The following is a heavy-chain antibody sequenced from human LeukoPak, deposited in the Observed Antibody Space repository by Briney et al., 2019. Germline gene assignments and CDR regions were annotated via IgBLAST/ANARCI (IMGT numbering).Heavy chain of an antibody. CDR2: IIPIFGTA. Sequence: ASVKVSCKASGGTFSSYAISWVRQAPGQGLEWMGGIIPIFGTANYAQKFQGRVTITADESTSTAYMELSSLRSEDTAVYYCARGGDYYDSSGYFLFDYWGQGTLVTVSS. D-gene: IGHD3-22*01. CDR1: GGTFSSYA. V-gene: IGHV1-69*13. CDR3: ARGGDYYDSSGYFLFDY. J-gene: IGHJ4*02.